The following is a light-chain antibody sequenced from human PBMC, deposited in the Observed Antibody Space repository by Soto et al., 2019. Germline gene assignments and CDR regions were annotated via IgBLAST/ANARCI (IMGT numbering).Light chain of an antibody. CDR2: SAT. CDR3: QQYNTWVT. Sequence: IVMTQSPDTLSVSPGERATLSCRASQSVGSNLAWYQQKPCQAPRLLIYSATTRAVGVPARFSGSGSGTDFTLTIRGLQSEDFAVYYCQQYNTWVTFGGGTKVEIK. V-gene: IGKV3D-15*01. J-gene: IGKJ4*01. CDR1: QSVGSN.